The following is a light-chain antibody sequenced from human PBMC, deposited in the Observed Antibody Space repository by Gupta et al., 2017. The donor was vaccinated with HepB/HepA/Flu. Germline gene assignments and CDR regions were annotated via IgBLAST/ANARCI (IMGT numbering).Light chain of an antibody. CDR2: GAS. CDR1: QVVTNNY. Sequence: EIVLTQSPGTLSLSPGERATLSCRASQVVTNNYLAWYQQKPGQAPTLLIDGASSRATGIPDRFSGSGSGADFTLTISRVEPEDFAVYFCQQYGSSPVTFGQGTKVEIK. CDR3: QQYGSSPVT. J-gene: IGKJ1*01. V-gene: IGKV3-20*01.